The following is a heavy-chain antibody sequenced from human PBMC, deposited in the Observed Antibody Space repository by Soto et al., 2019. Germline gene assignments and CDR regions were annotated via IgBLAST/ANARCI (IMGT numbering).Heavy chain of an antibody. V-gene: IGHV4-34*01. CDR2: INHSGST. CDR1: GGSFCGYY. Sequence: SETLSLTCAVYGGSFCGYYWSWIRPPPGKGLGWIGEINHSGSTNYNPSLKSRVTISVDTPKSKFSLKLSSVTAADTAVYYCARGGLQYSSGWYDYWGQGTLVTVSS. CDR3: ARGGLQYSSGWYDY. J-gene: IGHJ4*02. D-gene: IGHD6-19*01.